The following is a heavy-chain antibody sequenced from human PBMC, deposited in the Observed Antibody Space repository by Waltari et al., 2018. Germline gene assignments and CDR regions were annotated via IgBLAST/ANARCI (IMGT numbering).Heavy chain of an antibody. Sequence: QVQLQESGPGLVKPSETLSLTCTVSGGSISSYYWRWIRQPAGKGLEWIGRIYTSGSTNYNPSLKSRVTMSVDTSKNQFSLKLSSVTAADTAVYYCARGPSPLSYSSGWYGAYYYYYYMDVWGKGTTVTVSS. D-gene: IGHD6-19*01. CDR1: GGSISSYY. CDR3: ARGPSPLSYSSGWYGAYYYYYYMDV. V-gene: IGHV4-4*07. J-gene: IGHJ6*03. CDR2: IYTSGST.